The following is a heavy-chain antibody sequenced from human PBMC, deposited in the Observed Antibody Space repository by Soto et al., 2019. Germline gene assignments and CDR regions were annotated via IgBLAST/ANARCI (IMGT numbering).Heavy chain of an antibody. CDR2: ISYDSTKT. V-gene: IGHV3-30*03. Sequence: QVQLVESGGGVVQPGRSPRLSCAASGFTFNSYGMHWVRQGPGNGLEWVAFISYDSTKTYYADSVKGRFTISRDNSNSALYVQMNSLTGEDTAVYYCARTRSAWSDFHYSSLDVWGQGTTVTVSS. J-gene: IGHJ6*02. CDR1: GFTFNSYG. D-gene: IGHD2-15*01. CDR3: ARTRSAWSDFHYSSLDV.